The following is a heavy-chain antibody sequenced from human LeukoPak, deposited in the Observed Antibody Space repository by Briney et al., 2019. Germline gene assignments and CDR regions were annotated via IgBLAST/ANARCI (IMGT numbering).Heavy chain of an antibody. CDR2: IYYSGST. D-gene: IGHD6-6*01. J-gene: IGHJ4*02. CDR1: GGSISSSSYY. Sequence: SETLSLTCTVSGGSISSSSYYWGWIRQPPGKGLEWIGSIYYSGSTYYNPSLKSRVTISVDTSKNQFSLKLSSVTAADTAVYYCARHGPESSSYDYSGPGTLVTVSS. V-gene: IGHV4-39*01. CDR3: ARHGPESSSYDY.